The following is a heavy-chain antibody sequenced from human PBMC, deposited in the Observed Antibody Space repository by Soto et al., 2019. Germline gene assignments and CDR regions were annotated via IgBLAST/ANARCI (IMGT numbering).Heavy chain of an antibody. Sequence: GGSLRLSCAASGFTFSSYGMHWVRQAPGKGLEWVAVISYDGSNKYYADSVKGRFTISRDNSKNTLYLQMNSLRAEDTAVYYCAKTGIAAAGSNYYMDVWGKGTTVTVSS. CDR1: GFTFSSYG. CDR3: AKTGIAAAGSNYYMDV. CDR2: ISYDGSNK. V-gene: IGHV3-30*18. J-gene: IGHJ6*03. D-gene: IGHD6-13*01.